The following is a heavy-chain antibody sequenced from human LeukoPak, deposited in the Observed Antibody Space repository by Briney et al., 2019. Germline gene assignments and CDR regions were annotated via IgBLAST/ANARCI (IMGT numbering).Heavy chain of an antibody. CDR2: ISSSSSYI. D-gene: IGHD3-10*01. V-gene: IGHV3-21*01. J-gene: IGHJ4*02. CDR3: AKDQGTYGPYYFDY. CDR1: GFTFSSYS. Sequence: GGSLRLSCAASGFTFSSYSINWVRQAPGKGLEWVSSISSSSSYIYYADSVKGRFTISRDNAKNSLYLQMNSLRAEDTAVYYCAKDQGTYGPYYFDYWGQGILVTVSS.